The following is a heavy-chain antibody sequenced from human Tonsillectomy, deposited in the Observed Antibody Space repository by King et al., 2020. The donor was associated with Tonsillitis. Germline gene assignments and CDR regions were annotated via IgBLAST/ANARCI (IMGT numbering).Heavy chain of an antibody. CDR2: ISYDGSNK. V-gene: IGHV3-33*05. CDR3: TSGDDCSGGSCHYYGMDV. Sequence: QVQLVESGGGVVQPGRSLRLSCAASGFTFSNYDMHWVRQAPGKGLEWVAVISYDGSNKYYAESVKGRFTISRDNSKNTLFLQMNSLRVEDTAVYYCTSGDDCSGGSCHYYGMDVWGQGTTVTVSS. D-gene: IGHD2-15*01. J-gene: IGHJ6*02. CDR1: GFTFSNYD.